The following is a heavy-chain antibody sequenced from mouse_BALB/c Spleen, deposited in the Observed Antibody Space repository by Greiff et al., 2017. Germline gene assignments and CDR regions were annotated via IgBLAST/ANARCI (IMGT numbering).Heavy chain of an antibody. D-gene: IGHD6-2*01. Sequence: VQLQQSGAELVRSGASVKLSCTASGFNIKDYYMHWVKQRPEQGLEWIGWIDPENGDTEYAPKFQGKATMTADTSSNTAYLQLSSLTSEDTAVYYCTLLPYSLGAYWGQGTLVTVSA. V-gene: IGHV14-4*02. J-gene: IGHJ3*01. CDR1: GFNIKDYY. CDR3: TLLPYSLGAY. CDR2: IDPENGDT.